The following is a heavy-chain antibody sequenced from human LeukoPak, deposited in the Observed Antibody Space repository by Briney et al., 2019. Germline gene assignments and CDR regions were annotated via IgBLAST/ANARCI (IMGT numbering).Heavy chain of an antibody. CDR3: ASLGGYGDYGVVDY. J-gene: IGHJ4*02. Sequence: SETLSLTCAVYGGSFSGYYWSWIRQPPGKGLEWIGEINHSGSTNYNPSLKSRVTISVDTSKNQFSLKLSSVTAADTAVYYCASLGGYGDYGVVDYWGQGTLVTVSS. CDR1: GGSFSGYY. CDR2: INHSGST. D-gene: IGHD4-17*01. V-gene: IGHV4-34*01.